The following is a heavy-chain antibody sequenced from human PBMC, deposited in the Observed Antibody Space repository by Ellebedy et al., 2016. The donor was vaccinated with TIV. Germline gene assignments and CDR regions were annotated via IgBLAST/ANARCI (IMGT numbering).Heavy chain of an antibody. Sequence: GESLKISXKGSGYSFTSYWISWVRQMPGKGLEWMGRIDPSDSYTNYSPSFQGHVTISADKSISTAYLQWSSLKASDTAMYYCARDSSGYYRQDYWGQGTLVTVSS. CDR2: IDPSDSYT. J-gene: IGHJ4*02. V-gene: IGHV5-10-1*01. CDR3: ARDSSGYYRQDY. CDR1: GYSFTSYW. D-gene: IGHD3-22*01.